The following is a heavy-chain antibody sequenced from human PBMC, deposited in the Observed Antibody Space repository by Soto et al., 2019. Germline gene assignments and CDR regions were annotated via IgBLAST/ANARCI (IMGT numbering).Heavy chain of an antibody. CDR2: INAYNGNT. CDR1: GYTFSNYG. Sequence: ASVKVSCKASGYTFSNYGFSWVRQVPGQGLEWMGWINAYNGNTKYAQKLQGRVTMTTDTPTSTVYMELRSLRSDDTAVYYCARDRGIAAAYNWFDPWGQGSLVTVSS. D-gene: IGHD6-13*01. J-gene: IGHJ5*02. CDR3: ARDRGIAAAYNWFDP. V-gene: IGHV1-18*01.